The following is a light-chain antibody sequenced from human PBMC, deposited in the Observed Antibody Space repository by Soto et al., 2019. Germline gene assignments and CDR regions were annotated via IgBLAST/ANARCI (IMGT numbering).Light chain of an antibody. CDR2: GAS. Sequence: IVLTRSPGTLSLSPGERGALSCRASQSVSGSYVAWYQQKPGQAPRLLIYGASNRATGIPDRFSGSGSGTDFTLTITRLEPEDFAVYSCQQYGRSPFTFGPGTKVDI. J-gene: IGKJ3*01. CDR1: QSVSGSY. CDR3: QQYGRSPFT. V-gene: IGKV3-20*01.